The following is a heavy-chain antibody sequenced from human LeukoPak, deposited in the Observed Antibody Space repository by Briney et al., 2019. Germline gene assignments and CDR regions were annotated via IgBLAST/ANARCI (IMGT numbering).Heavy chain of an antibody. Sequence: SETLSLTCAVYGGSFSGYYWSWIRQPPGKGLEWIGEINHSGSTNYNPSLKRGVTISVDTSKNQFYMELSSVSAADTAVYYCARFGVVNRDYNWLDPWGQGTLVTVSS. CDR1: GGSFSGYY. D-gene: IGHD3-3*01. J-gene: IGHJ5*02. V-gene: IGHV4-34*01. CDR3: ARFGVVNRDYNWLDP. CDR2: INHSGST.